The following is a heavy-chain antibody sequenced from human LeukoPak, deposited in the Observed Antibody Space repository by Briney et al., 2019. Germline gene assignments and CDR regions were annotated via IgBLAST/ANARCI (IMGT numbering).Heavy chain of an antibody. D-gene: IGHD1-26*01. CDR2: INPNSGGT. V-gene: IGHV1-2*02. CDR3: ASDLWGVGPSLVGYYFDH. CDR1: GYTFTAYY. J-gene: IGHJ4*02. Sequence: ASVKVSCKASGYTFTAYYMHWLRQAPGQELEWMGWINPNSGGTNYAQNFQGRVTMTRDTSISTAYMELSRLRSDDTAVYYCASDLWGVGPSLVGYYFDHWGQGTLVTVSS.